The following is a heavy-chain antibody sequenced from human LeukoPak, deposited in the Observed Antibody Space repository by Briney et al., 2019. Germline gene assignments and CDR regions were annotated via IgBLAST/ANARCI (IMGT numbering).Heavy chain of an antibody. CDR3: TRDPGGAFGEFLLFDY. D-gene: IGHD3-10*01. V-gene: IGHV3-49*04. CDR1: GFTFGDYA. J-gene: IGHJ4*02. Sequence: GGSLRLSCTASGFTFGDYAMSWVRQAPGKGLEWVGFIRSKAYGGTTEYAASVKGRFTISRDDSKSIAYLQMNSLKTEDTAVYYCTRDPGGAFGEFLLFDYWGQGTLVTVSS. CDR2: IRSKAYGGTT.